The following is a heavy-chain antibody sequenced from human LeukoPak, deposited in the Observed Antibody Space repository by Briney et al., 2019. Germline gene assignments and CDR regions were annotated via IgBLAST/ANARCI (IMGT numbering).Heavy chain of an antibody. CDR2: ISGSGGST. V-gene: IGHV3-23*01. Sequence: GGSLRLSCAASGFTFSSYAMSWVRQAPGKGLEWVSAISGSGGSTYYADSVKGRFTISRDNSKSTLYLQMNSLRAEDTAVYYCAKDPVYCSSTSCKKSGYYFDYWGQGTLVTVSS. D-gene: IGHD2-2*01. CDR3: AKDPVYCSSTSCKKSGYYFDY. J-gene: IGHJ4*02. CDR1: GFTFSSYA.